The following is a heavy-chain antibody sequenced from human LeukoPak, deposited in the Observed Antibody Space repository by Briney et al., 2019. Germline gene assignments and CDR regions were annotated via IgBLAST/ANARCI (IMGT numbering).Heavy chain of an antibody. Sequence: SQTLSLTCAISGDSVSSNSAAWNWIRQSPSRGLEWLGRTYYRSKWYNDYAVSVKSRITINPDTSKNQFSLQLNSVTPEDTAVYYCARVNYYDSSGYYYGDWFDPWGHGTLVTVSS. CDR2: TYYRSKWYN. CDR3: ARVNYYDSSGYYYGDWFDP. V-gene: IGHV6-1*01. J-gene: IGHJ5*02. CDR1: GDSVSSNSAA. D-gene: IGHD3-22*01.